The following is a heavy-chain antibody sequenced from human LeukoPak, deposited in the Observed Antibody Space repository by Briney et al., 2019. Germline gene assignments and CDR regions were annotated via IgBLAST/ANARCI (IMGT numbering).Heavy chain of an antibody. CDR1: GGSFSGYY. CDR2: FNHIGST. CDR3: ARGVYYDSSGYWWPNYYMDV. J-gene: IGHJ6*03. Sequence: SETLSLTCAVYGGSFSGYYWSWIRQPPGKGMEWIGEFNHIGSTNYNPSLKSRVTISVDTSKNQFALKLSSVTAADTAVYYCARGVYYDSSGYWWPNYYMDVWGKGTTVTVSS. V-gene: IGHV4-34*01. D-gene: IGHD3-22*01.